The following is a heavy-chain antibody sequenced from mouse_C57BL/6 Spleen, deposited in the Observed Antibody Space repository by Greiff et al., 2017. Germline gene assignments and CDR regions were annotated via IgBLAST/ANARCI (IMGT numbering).Heavy chain of an antibody. V-gene: IGHV5-4*01. Sequence: DVHLVESGGGLVKPGGSLKLSCAASGFTFSSYAMSWVRQTPEKRLEWVATISDGGSYTYYPDNVKGRFTISRDNAKNNLYLQMSHLKSEDTAMYYCARDGDYYGTAWFAYWGQGTLVTVSA. CDR1: GFTFSSYA. D-gene: IGHD1-1*01. CDR2: ISDGGSYT. CDR3: ARDGDYYGTAWFAY. J-gene: IGHJ3*01.